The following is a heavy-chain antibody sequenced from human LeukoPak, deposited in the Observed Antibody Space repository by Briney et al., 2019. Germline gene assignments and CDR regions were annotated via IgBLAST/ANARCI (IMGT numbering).Heavy chain of an antibody. CDR2: MYSGGST. J-gene: IGHJ1*01. Sequence: PGGSLRLSCAASGFXVSNNYMSWVRQAPGKGPEWVSVMYSGGSTFYADSLKGRFTISRDNSKNTLYLQMNSLSAEDTAVYYCASDSYSPEYFQHWGQGTLVTVSS. CDR3: ASDSYSPEYFQH. D-gene: IGHD2-15*01. CDR1: GFXVSNNY. V-gene: IGHV3-66*01.